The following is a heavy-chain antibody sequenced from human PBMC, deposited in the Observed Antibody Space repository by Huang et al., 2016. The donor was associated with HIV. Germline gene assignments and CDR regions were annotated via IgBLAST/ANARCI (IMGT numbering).Heavy chain of an antibody. D-gene: IGHD3-3*01. V-gene: IGHV4-34*02. CDR3: ARMPTPSYYDTWSLSPVEEDFFYYNLDV. J-gene: IGHJ6*02. Sequence: QVRLEQWGQGLLKPSETLSLTCAVYGASFNTYYWSWVRQSPAKGLAWIVEIQPGESTNYNPSLKSRVTMTVETSKNQFYLRLRAMPAADAAIYYCARMPTPSYYDTWSLSPVEEDFFYYNLDVWGQGTPVSVSS. CDR2: IQPGEST. CDR1: GASFNTYY.